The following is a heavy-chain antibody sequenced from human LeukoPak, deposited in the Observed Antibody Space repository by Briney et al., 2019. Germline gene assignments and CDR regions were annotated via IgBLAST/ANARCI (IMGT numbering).Heavy chain of an antibody. CDR1: GFTFSSYA. CDR3: ARLGCYYGSGSYYQGGSYYFDY. V-gene: IGHV3-30*04. J-gene: IGHJ4*02. D-gene: IGHD3-10*01. CDR2: ISYDGSNK. Sequence: GGSLRLSCAASGFTFSSYAMHWVRQAPGKGLEWVAVISYDGSNKYYADSVKGRFTIPRDNSKNTLYLQMNSLRAEDTAVYYCARLGCYYGSGSYYQGGSYYFDYWGQGTLVTVSS.